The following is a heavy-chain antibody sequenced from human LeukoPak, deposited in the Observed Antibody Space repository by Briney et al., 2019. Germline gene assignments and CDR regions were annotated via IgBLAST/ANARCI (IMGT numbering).Heavy chain of an antibody. D-gene: IGHD4-17*01. CDR1: GYTFTNHG. Sequence: ASVKVSCKASGYTFTNHGISWVRQAPGQGLEWMGWISTYNGNTNYAQKLQGRVTMTTDTSTSTAYMELRSLRSDDTAVYYCARSGGWAYGDYDGFIAFDIWGQGAMVTVSS. J-gene: IGHJ3*02. CDR2: ISTYNGNT. CDR3: ARSGGWAYGDYDGFIAFDI. V-gene: IGHV1-18*01.